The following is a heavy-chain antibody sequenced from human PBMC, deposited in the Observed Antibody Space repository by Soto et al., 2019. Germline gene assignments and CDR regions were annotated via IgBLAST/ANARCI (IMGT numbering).Heavy chain of an antibody. Sequence: SVKVSCKASGGTFSSYAISWVRQAPGQGLERMGGVIPIFGTANYAQKFQGRVTITADESTSTAYMELSSLRSEDTAVYYCAGSLALSALYYYYGMDVWGQGTTVTVSS. CDR2: VIPIFGTA. CDR1: GGTFSSYA. V-gene: IGHV1-69*13. CDR3: AGSLALSALYYYYGMDV. J-gene: IGHJ6*02.